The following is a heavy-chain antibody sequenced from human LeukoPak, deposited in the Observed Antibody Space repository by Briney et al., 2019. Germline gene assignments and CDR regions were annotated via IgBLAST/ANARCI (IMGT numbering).Heavy chain of an antibody. V-gene: IGHV3-23*01. CDR1: GSFSSSV. CDR2: LSASGGST. D-gene: IGHD2-2*01. CDR3: AKDLILVLPAAYDY. Sequence: PGGSLRLSCAASGSFSSSVMTWVRQAPGRGLEWVSTLSASGGSTYYADSVKGRFTISRDNSKNKLYLQMSSLRAEDTAVYFCAKDLILVLPAAYDYWGQGTLVTVSS. J-gene: IGHJ4*02.